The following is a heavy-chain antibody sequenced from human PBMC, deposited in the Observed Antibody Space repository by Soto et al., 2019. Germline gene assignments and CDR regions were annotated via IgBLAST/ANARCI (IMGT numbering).Heavy chain of an antibody. CDR1: GFTFSSYS. CDR2: ISSSSSTI. J-gene: IGHJ4*02. D-gene: IGHD2-15*01. CDR3: ARSPFCSGGSCYSLGYSYGWDY. V-gene: IGHV3-48*02. Sequence: EVQLVESGGGLVQPGGSLRLSCAASGFTFSSYSMNWVRQAPGKGLEWVSYISSSSSTIYYADSVKGRFTISRDNAKNSLYLQMNSLRDEETAVYYCARSPFCSGGSCYSLGYSYGWDYWGQGTLVTVSS.